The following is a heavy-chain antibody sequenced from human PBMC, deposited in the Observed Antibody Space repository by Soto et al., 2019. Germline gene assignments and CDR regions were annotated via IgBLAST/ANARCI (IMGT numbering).Heavy chain of an antibody. J-gene: IGHJ2*01. CDR3: AGRIYGDWYFDL. CDR2: IFHRGSS. CDR1: GASISSTNW. V-gene: IGHV4-4*02. D-gene: IGHD3-16*01. Sequence: QVQLQESSPGLVKPSGTLSLTCTVSGASISSTNWWSWVRQPPGKGLEWIGEIFHRGSSNANPSLKSRVTLSLDTSKKRFSLKLSSVTAADMAGYYCAGRIYGDWYFDLWGSGTLVTVSS.